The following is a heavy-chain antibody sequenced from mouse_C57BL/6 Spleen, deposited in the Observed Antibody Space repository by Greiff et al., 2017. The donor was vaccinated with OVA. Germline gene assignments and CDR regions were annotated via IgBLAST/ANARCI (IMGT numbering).Heavy chain of an antibody. V-gene: IGHV1-64*01. CDR2: IHPNSGST. D-gene: IGHD3-2*02. Sequence: VQLQQPGAELVKPGASVKLSCKASGYTFTSYWMHWVKQRPGQGLEWIGMIHPNSGSTNYNEKFKSKATLTVDKSSSTAYMQLSSLTSEDAAVYYCARGATAQATAMDYWGQGTSVTVSS. J-gene: IGHJ4*01. CDR1: GYTFTSYW. CDR3: ARGATAQATAMDY.